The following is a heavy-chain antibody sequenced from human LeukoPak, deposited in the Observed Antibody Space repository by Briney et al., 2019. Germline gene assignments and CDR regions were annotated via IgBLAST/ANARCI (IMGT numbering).Heavy chain of an antibody. V-gene: IGHV6-1*01. D-gene: IGHD4-23*01. Sequence: SQTLSLTCAISGDSVSSNSAAWNWIRQSPSRGLEWLGRTYYRSKWYNDYAVSVKSRITINPDTSKNQFSLKLSSVTAADTAVYYCARAGAVVTYYYYYYMDVWGKGTTVTVSS. CDR1: GDSVSSNSAA. J-gene: IGHJ6*03. CDR2: TYYRSKWYN. CDR3: ARAGAVVTYYYYYYMDV.